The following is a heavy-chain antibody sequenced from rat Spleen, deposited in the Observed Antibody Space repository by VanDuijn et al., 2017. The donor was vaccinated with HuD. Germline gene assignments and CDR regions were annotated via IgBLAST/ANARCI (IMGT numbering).Heavy chain of an antibody. Sequence: EVQLVESGGGLVQPGGSLKLSCAASGFTFSDYAMAWVRQSPEKGLEWVATISPSGGNTYYRDSVKGRFTITRDNAKSTLYLQMNSLRSEDTATYYCAREAGIPFHYFDYWGQGVMVTVSS. CDR2: ISPSGGNT. J-gene: IGHJ2*01. CDR1: GFTFSDYA. CDR3: AREAGIPFHYFDY. V-gene: IGHV5-19*01. D-gene: IGHD1-4*01.